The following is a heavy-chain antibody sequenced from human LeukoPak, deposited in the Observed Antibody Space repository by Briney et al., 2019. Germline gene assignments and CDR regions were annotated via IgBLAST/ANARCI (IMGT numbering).Heavy chain of an antibody. V-gene: IGHV5-51*01. CDR2: IHPPDSDT. J-gene: IGHJ4*02. Sequence: GESPKISCQGSGYSFTSYWIGLVRQMPGKGLEWMGIIHPPDSDTRYSPSFQGQVTISADKSISTAYLQWNSLKASDTAMYYCARWGGYCSGGSCYPLYYFDSWGQGTLVTVSS. CDR1: GYSFTSYW. D-gene: IGHD2-15*01. CDR3: ARWGGYCSGGSCYPLYYFDS.